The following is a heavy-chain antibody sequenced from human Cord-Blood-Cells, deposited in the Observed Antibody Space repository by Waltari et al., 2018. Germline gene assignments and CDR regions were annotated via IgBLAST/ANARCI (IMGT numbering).Heavy chain of an antibody. CDR1: GYTCTAYY. Sequence: QVQLVQSGAAGKNPGAAVKVSCKASGYTCTAYYMHWARPAPGQGLEWRGWINPNSGGTNYAQKFQVRVTMTRDTSISTAYMELSRLRSDDTAVYYCASLGPPYSSSYYFDYWGQGTLVTVSS. V-gene: IGHV1-2*02. J-gene: IGHJ4*02. CDR3: ASLGPPYSSSYYFDY. CDR2: INPNSGGT. D-gene: IGHD6-6*01.